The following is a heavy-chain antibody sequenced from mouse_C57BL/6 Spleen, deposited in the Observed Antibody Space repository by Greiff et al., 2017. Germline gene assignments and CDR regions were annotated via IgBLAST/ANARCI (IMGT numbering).Heavy chain of an antibody. CDR3: ARPSTMRYFDV. CDR2: ISSGSSTI. J-gene: IGHJ1*03. CDR1: GFTFSDYG. V-gene: IGHV5-17*01. Sequence: EVQRVESGGGLVKPGGSLKLSCAASGFTFSDYGMHWVRQAPEKGLEWVAYISSGSSTIYYADTVKGRFTISRDNAKNTLFLHMTSLRSEDTAMYYCARPSTMRYFDVWGTGTTVTVSS. D-gene: IGHD2-4*01.